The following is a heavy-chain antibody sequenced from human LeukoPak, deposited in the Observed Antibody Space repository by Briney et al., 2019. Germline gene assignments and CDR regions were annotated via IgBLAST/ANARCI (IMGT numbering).Heavy chain of an antibody. CDR2: ISYDGSNK. Sequence: GGSLRLSCAASGFTHSRYAMHWVRQAPGKRVEWVALISYDGSNKHYADSVKGSFTISRDNSNNTLYMQMNSLSAEDTAVYYCARDRRDDFWTGDAMDVWGQGTTVSVSS. CDR3: ARDRRDDFWTGDAMDV. J-gene: IGHJ6*02. D-gene: IGHD3-3*01. CDR1: GFTHSRYA. V-gene: IGHV3-30*03.